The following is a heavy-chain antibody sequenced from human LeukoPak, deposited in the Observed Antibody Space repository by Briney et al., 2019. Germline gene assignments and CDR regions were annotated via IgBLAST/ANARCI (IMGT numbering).Heavy chain of an antibody. CDR3: ARGRLVYY. D-gene: IGHD6-6*01. CDR1: GGSISSTSYY. V-gene: IGHV4-39*07. Sequence: SETLSLTCTVSGGSISSTSYYWGWIRQPPGKGLEWIGEVNHIGSTNYNPSLKSRVTISLDTSKNQFSLKLSTVTAADTAIYYCARGRLVYYWGQGTLVTVSS. CDR2: VNHIGST. J-gene: IGHJ4*02.